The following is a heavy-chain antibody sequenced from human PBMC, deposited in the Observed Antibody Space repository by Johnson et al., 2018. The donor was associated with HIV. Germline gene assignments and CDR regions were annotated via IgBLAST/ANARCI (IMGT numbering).Heavy chain of an antibody. J-gene: IGHJ3*02. Sequence: QVQLVESGGGVVQPGRSLRLSCAASGFTFSSYAMHWVRQAPGKGLEWVAVISYDGSNKYYADSVKGRFTISRDNSKNTLYLQMNSLRAEDTAVYYCARGPYDYVWGSYRFIGAFDIGGQGTMVTVSS. CDR1: GFTFSSYA. CDR2: ISYDGSNK. V-gene: IGHV3-30-3*01. CDR3: ARGPYDYVWGSYRFIGAFDI. D-gene: IGHD3-16*02.